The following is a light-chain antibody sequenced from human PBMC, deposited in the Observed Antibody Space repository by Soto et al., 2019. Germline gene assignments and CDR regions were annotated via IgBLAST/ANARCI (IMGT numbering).Light chain of an antibody. CDR2: SAS. J-gene: IGKJ4*01. Sequence: IQLTQSPSSLSASVGDRVTITCRASQGITSYLALYQQRPGKAPGLLIYSASTLQSGVPSRFSGSGYGTDFSLTISNLQPEDFATYYCQQLYSHPLTFGGGTKVDI. CDR3: QQLYSHPLT. CDR1: QGITSY. V-gene: IGKV1-9*01.